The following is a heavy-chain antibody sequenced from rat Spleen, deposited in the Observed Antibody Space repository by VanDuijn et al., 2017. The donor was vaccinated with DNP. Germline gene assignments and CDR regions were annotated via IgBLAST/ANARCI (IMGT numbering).Heavy chain of an antibody. CDR3: ARDLIIRDTTSAMDV. CDR1: GFSLTSNG. Sequence: QVQLEESGPGLMQPSGTLSLTCTVSGFSLTSNGVGWIRQSPGKGLEWMGVIWKNGATRYNSALKSRLNFSKATSKSQVFLTLNSLQTEDTATYYCARDLIIRDTTSAMDVWGQGTSVTVSS. CDR2: IWKNGAT. V-gene: IGHV2-41*01. D-gene: IGHD4-3*01. J-gene: IGHJ4*01.